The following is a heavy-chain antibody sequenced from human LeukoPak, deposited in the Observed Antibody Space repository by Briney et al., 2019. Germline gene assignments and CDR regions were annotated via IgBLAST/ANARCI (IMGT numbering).Heavy chain of an antibody. CDR1: GGSISSGGYY. Sequence: KPSETLSLTCTVSGGSISSGGYYWSWIRQHPGKGLEWIGYIYYSGSTYYNPSLKSRVTISVDTSKNQFSLKLSSVTAADTAVYYCARAFKNDYGDYEGFDYWGQGTLVTVSS. V-gene: IGHV4-31*03. CDR2: IYYSGST. D-gene: IGHD4-17*01. J-gene: IGHJ4*02. CDR3: ARAFKNDYGDYEGFDY.